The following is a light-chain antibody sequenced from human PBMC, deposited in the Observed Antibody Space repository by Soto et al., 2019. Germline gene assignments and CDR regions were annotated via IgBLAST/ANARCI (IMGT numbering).Light chain of an antibody. V-gene: IGLV1-40*01. CDR1: SSNIGAGYD. CDR3: QSYDSSLSGSV. J-gene: IGLJ2*01. Sequence: QSVLTQPPSVSGAPGQRVTMSCTGSSSNIGAGYDVHWYQQLPGTAPKLLIYGNSNRPSGVPDRFSGSKSGTSASLAITGRQAEDEADYYCQSYDSSLSGSVFGGGTQLTVL. CDR2: GNS.